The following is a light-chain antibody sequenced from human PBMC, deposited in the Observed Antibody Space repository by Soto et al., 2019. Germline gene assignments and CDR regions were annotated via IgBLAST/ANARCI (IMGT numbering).Light chain of an antibody. CDR1: QTINTY. CDR2: AAS. Sequence: DIQVTQSPSSLSASVGDTVTISCRTSQTINTYLNWYQQQPGRAPKLLILAASTLLSGVPSRFTGSGSGTDFTLTITGLQPEDFATYFCQQGSSPPYTFGPGTQL. J-gene: IGKJ2*01. V-gene: IGKV1-39*01. CDR3: QQGSSPPYT.